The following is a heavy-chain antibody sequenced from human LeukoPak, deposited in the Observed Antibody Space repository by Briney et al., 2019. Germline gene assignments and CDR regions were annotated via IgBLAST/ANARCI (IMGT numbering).Heavy chain of an antibody. J-gene: IGHJ4*02. V-gene: IGHV3-74*01. CDR1: GFIFSNYW. CDR2: IDVVGTRT. D-gene: IGHD3-3*01. Sequence: GGSLRLSCAVSGFIFSNYWVLWVRQAPGKELVWVARIDVVGTRTDYADSVRGRFTISRDNAKNTIYLQMNSLTADDTAVYYCVRSMSGRNDFWGQGTVVSVSS. CDR3: VRSMSGRNDF.